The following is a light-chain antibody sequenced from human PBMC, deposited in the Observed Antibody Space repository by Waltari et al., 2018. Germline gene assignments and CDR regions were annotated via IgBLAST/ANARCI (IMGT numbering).Light chain of an antibody. CDR2: GKN. Sequence: SSELTQDPAVSVALGQTVKITCQGDSLKTYYPSWYQQKPGQAPVLVIYGKNIRPSGIPDPLPGSRSGNTASLTVTGAQAEDQADDYCNSRDTSGFPVVFGGGTKVTVL. CDR1: SLKTYY. CDR3: NSRDTSGFPVV. V-gene: IGLV3-19*01. J-gene: IGLJ2*01.